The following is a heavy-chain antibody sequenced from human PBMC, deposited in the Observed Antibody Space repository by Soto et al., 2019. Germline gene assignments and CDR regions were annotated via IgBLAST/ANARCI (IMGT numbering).Heavy chain of an antibody. CDR2: IYYSGST. CDR1: GGSISSYY. J-gene: IGHJ6*03. V-gene: IGHV4-59*01. Sequence: PSETLSLTCTVSGGSISSYYWSWIRQPPGKGLEWIGYIYYSGSTNYNPSLKSRVTISVDTSKNQSSLKLSSVTAADTAVYYCARVEDMGDLGYYYYYMDVWGKGTTVTVSS. CDR3: ARVEDMGDLGYYYYYMDV. D-gene: IGHD2-21*02.